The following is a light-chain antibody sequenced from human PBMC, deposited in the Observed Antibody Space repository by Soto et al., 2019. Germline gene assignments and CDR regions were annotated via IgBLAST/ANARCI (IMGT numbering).Light chain of an antibody. CDR2: DAS. Sequence: DIQLTQSPSSLSASVGDRVTITCQASQSIKNYVIWYQQKPGKAPRLLIYDASNVEAGVPSRFSGSGSGTDFSFTISSLQPEDFATYYCQQYDTFPPTFGQGTKL. CDR1: QSIKNY. J-gene: IGKJ2*01. CDR3: QQYDTFPPT. V-gene: IGKV1-33*01.